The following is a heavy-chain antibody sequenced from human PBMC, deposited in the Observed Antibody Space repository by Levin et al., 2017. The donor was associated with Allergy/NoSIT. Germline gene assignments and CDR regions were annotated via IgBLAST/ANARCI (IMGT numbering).Heavy chain of an antibody. CDR3: ARDVNAYSLGDPPSGTDV. CDR2: INPNSGAT. CDR1: AYIFNDYY. V-gene: IGHV1-2*02. D-gene: IGHD3-16*01. Sequence: GESLKISCKASAYIFNDYYIHWVRQAPGQGPEWMAWINPNSGATYYAQKFKGRVTMTRDSSIRTAYLELSRLTSDDTALYYCARDVNAYSLGDPPSGTDVWGQGTTVTVSS. J-gene: IGHJ6*02.